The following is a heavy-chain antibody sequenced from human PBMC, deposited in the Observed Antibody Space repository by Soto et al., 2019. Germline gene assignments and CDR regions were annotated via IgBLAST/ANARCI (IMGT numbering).Heavy chain of an antibody. V-gene: IGHV3-53*02. D-gene: IGHD6-13*01. CDR3: ATAGQELQLASDY. CDR2: IFGGGST. J-gene: IGHJ4*02. Sequence: EVQLVATGGGLIQPGGSLRLSCEASGFIVSSNYMNWVRQAPGKGLEWLSCIFGGGSTYYAGSVEGRFTISRDNSKNTGYLQMSSLRADDTAIYYCATAGQELQLASDYWGQGTLVTVSS. CDR1: GFIVSSNY.